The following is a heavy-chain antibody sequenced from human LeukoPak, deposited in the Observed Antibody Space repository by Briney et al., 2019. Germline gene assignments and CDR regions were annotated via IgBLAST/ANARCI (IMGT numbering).Heavy chain of an antibody. CDR2: INPNSGGT. CDR1: GYTFTDYY. CDR3: ARASLPYCSGGSCYPFDY. Sequence: ASVKVSCKASGYTFTDYYMHWVRQAPGQGLEWMGWINPNSGGTNYAQKFQGRVTMTRDTSISTAYMELSRLRSDDTAVYYCARASLPYCSGGSCYPFDYWGQGTLVTVSS. V-gene: IGHV1-2*02. J-gene: IGHJ4*02. D-gene: IGHD2-15*01.